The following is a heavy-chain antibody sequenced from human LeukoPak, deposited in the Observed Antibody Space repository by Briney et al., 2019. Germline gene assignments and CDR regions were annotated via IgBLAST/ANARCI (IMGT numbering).Heavy chain of an antibody. CDR1: GFTFTNAW. J-gene: IGHJ4*02. V-gene: IGHV3-15*01. D-gene: IGHD3-22*01. Sequence: GGSLRLSCAASGFTFTNAWMSGVRQAPGKGLEWVGRIKSKTDGGTTDYAAPVKGRFTISRDDSKNTLYLQMNSLKTEDTAVYYCTTPLSYYYDSSGYYVGGHFDYWGQGTLVTVSS. CDR2: IKSKTDGGTT. CDR3: TTPLSYYYDSSGYYVGGHFDY.